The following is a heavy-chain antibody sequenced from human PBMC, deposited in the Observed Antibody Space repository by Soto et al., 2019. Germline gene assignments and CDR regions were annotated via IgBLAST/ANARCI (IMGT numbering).Heavy chain of an antibody. J-gene: IGHJ4*02. CDR1: GFTFSSYS. Sequence: EVQLVESGGGLVQPGGSLRLSCAASGFTFSSYSMNWVRQAPGKGLEWVSYISSSSSIIYYADSVKGRFTISRDNAKNSLYLQMNSLRDEDTAVYYCARSWGRGRGVGVITDYWGQGTLVTVSS. D-gene: IGHD1-26*01. CDR2: ISSSSSII. V-gene: IGHV3-48*02. CDR3: ARSWGRGRGVGVITDY.